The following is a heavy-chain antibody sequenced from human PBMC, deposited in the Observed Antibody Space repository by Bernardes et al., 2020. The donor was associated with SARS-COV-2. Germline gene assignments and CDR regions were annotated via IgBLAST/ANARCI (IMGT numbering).Heavy chain of an antibody. V-gene: IGHV3-11*01. Sequence: GGSLRLSCAASGFTFSDYYMSWIRQAPGKGLEWVSYISSSGSTIYSVDSVKDRFTISRDNAKNSLYLQMDSLRAEDTAVYYCARVSDSSGWPNYFDYWGQGTLVTVSS. J-gene: IGHJ4*02. CDR3: ARVSDSSGWPNYFDY. CDR1: GFTFSDYY. CDR2: ISSSGSTI. D-gene: IGHD6-19*01.